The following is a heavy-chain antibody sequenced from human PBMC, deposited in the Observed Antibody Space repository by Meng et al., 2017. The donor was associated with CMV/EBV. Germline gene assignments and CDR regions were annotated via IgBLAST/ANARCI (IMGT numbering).Heavy chain of an antibody. CDR3: ASIVGAQDY. D-gene: IGHD1-26*01. CDR2: IYYSGST. Sequence: LPPQESGPGLVKPSETLSLTCTVSGGSISSSSYYWGWIRQPPGKGLEWIGSIYYSGSTYYNPSLKSRVTISVDTSKNQFSLKLSSVTAADTAVYYCASIVGAQDYWGQGTLVTVSS. CDR1: GGSISSSSYY. V-gene: IGHV4-39*07. J-gene: IGHJ4*02.